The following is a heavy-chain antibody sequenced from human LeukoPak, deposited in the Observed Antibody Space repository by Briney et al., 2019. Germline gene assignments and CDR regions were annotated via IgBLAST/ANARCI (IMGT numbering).Heavy chain of an antibody. D-gene: IGHD1-14*01. CDR1: GFTFSSYA. Sequence: GGSLRLSCAASGFTFSSYAMTWVRQAPRKGLEWVSAISGSGASTYYADSVKGRFTISRDNSKNTLYLQMHSLRAEDTAVYYCAKVSRVGIAGAFDYWGQGTLVTVSS. CDR2: ISGSGAST. CDR3: AKVSRVGIAGAFDY. J-gene: IGHJ4*02. V-gene: IGHV3-23*01.